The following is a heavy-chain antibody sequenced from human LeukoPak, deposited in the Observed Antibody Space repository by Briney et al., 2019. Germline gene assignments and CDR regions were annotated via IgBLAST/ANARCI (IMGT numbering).Heavy chain of an antibody. D-gene: IGHD3-3*01. CDR3: ATNYDFWSGYSA. J-gene: IGHJ4*02. V-gene: IGHV4-61*02. CDR1: GGSISSGSYY. Sequence: SQTLSLTCTVSGGSISSGSYYWSWIRQPAGKGLEWIGRIYTSGSTNYNPSLKSRVTISVDTSKNQFSLKLSSVTAADTAVYYCATNYDFWSGYSAWGQGTLVTVSS. CDR2: IYTSGST.